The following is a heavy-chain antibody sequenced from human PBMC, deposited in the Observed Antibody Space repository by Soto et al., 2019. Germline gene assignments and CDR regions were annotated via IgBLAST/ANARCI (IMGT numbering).Heavy chain of an antibody. V-gene: IGHV1-18*01. CDR3: TSTAYMELRSLRSDDTGVYYCAGHKSGCLEF. D-gene: IGHD1-7*01. J-gene: IGHJ4*02. CDR2: TSGYNGNT. CDR1: IYNFNIYG. Sequence: ASVKVSCKTSIYNFNIYGVSWVRQAPGQGLEWMGWTSGYNGNTAYPQKLPGRRNVTGDTSTVNTYYAQKFQGRVTMTTDTSTSTAYMELRSLRSDDTGVYYCAGHKSGCLEFWGQGTLVTVSS.